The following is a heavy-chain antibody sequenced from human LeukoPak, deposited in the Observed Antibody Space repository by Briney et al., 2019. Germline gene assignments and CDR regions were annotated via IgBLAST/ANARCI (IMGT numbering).Heavy chain of an antibody. CDR3: AGGDDSSGYYYMLDY. CDR1: GGTFSSYA. V-gene: IGHV1-69*13. J-gene: IGHJ4*02. CDR2: IIPIFGTA. D-gene: IGHD3-22*01. Sequence: ASVKVSCKASGGTFSSYAISWVRQAPGQGLEWMGGIIPIFGTANYAQKFQGRVTITADESTSTAYMELSSLRSEDTAVYYCAGGDDSSGYYYMLDYWGQGTLVTVSS.